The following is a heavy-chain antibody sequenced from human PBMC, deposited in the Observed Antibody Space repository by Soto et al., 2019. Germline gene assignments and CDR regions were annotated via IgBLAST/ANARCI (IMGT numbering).Heavy chain of an antibody. Sequence: SETLSLTCTVSGGSISSGGYYWSWIRQHPGKGLEWIGYIYYSGSTYYNPSLKSRVTISVDTSKNQFSLKLSSVTAADTAVYYCAREKKRSHYYDSSGYYDYGMDVWGQGTTVTVSS. CDR3: AREKKRSHYYDSSGYYDYGMDV. D-gene: IGHD3-22*01. CDR1: GGSISSGGYY. J-gene: IGHJ6*02. CDR2: IYYSGST. V-gene: IGHV4-31*03.